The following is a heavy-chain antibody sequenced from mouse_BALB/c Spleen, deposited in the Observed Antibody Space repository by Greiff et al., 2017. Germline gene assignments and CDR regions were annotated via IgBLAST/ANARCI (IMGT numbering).Heavy chain of an antibody. J-gene: IGHJ2*01. CDR1: GYTFTDYE. D-gene: IGHD2-2*01. CDR2: IDPETGGT. CDR3: TSGNYGYDFDY. Sequence: QVQLKQSGAELVRPGASVTLSCKASGYTFTDYEMHWVKQTPVHGLEWIGAIDPETGGTAYNQKFKGKATLTADKSSSTAYMELRSLTSEDSAVYYCTSGNYGYDFDYWGQGTTLTVSS. V-gene: IGHV1-15*01.